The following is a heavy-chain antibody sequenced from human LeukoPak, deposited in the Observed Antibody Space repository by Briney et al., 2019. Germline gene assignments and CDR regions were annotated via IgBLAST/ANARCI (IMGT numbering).Heavy chain of an antibody. CDR3: ARRGNYYDSSGHAFDI. CDR2: ISAYNGNT. CDR1: GYTFTSYG. V-gene: IGHV1-18*01. D-gene: IGHD3-22*01. J-gene: IGHJ3*02. Sequence: GASVKVSCKASGYTFTSYGISWVGQAPGQGLEWMGWISAYNGNTNYAQKLQGRVTMTTDTSTSTAYMELRSLRSDDTAVYYCARRGNYYDSSGHAFDIWGQGTMVTVSS.